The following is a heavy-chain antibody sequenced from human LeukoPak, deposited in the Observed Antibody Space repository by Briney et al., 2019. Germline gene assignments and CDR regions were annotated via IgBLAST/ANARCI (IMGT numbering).Heavy chain of an antibody. CDR1: GFTFSSNA. CDR3: AKDRRYGDYRAIDY. CDR2: ISTSGGNT. D-gene: IGHD4-17*01. J-gene: IGHJ4*02. Sequence: GGSLRLSCAGSGFTFSSNALSWVRQAPGKGLEWVSAISTSGGNTYYADSVRGRFTISRDNSKNTLYLQMNTLRAEDTAVYYCAKDRRYGDYRAIDYWGQGTLVTVSS. V-gene: IGHV3-23*01.